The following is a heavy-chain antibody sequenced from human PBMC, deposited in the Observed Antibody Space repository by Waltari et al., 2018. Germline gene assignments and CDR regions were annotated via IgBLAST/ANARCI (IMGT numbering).Heavy chain of an antibody. V-gene: IGHV1-2*06. J-gene: IGHJ4*02. CDR1: GYTFTGYY. Sequence: QVQLVQSGAEVKKPGASVKVSCKASGYTFTGYYMQWVRQAPGQGLEWMGRTNPNSCGTNYAQKFQGRVTMTRDTSITTAYMELRSLTSDDTAVYYCARGNWGYFFDYWGQGTLVTVSS. D-gene: IGHD7-27*01. CDR2: TNPNSCGT. CDR3: ARGNWGYFFDY.